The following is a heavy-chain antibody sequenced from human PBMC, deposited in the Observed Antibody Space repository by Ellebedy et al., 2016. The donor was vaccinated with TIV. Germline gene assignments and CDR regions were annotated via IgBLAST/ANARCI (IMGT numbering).Heavy chain of an antibody. CDR3: ARARGYSYGENLDY. V-gene: IGHV1-69*13. CDR2: IIPIFGTA. CDR1: GGTFSSYA. D-gene: IGHD5-18*01. J-gene: IGHJ4*02. Sequence: AASVKVSCKASGGTFSSYAISWVRQAPGQGLEWMGGIIPIFGTANYAQKFQGRVTITADESTSTAYMELSSLRSEDTAVYYCARARGYSYGENLDYWGQGTLVTVSS.